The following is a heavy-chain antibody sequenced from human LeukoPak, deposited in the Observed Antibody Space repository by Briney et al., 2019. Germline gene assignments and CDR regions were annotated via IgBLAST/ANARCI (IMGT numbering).Heavy chain of an antibody. J-gene: IGHJ4*02. D-gene: IGHD6-6*01. V-gene: IGHV4-59*12. CDR1: GGSISSYY. CDR3: ARDLGSSSPRGY. CDR2: IYYSGST. Sequence: SETLSLTCTVSGGSISSYYWSWIRQPPGKGLEWIGYIYYSGSTNYNPSLKSRVTISVDKSKNQLSLKLNSVTAADTAVYYCARDLGSSSPRGYWGQGTLVTVSS.